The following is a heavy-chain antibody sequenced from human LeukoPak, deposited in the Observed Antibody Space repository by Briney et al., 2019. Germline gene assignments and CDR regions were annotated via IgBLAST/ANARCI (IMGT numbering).Heavy chain of an antibody. D-gene: IGHD2-8*01. Sequence: ASVKVSCKASGYTFTSYYMHWVRQAPGQGLEWMGIINPSGGSTSYAQNFQGRVTMTRDTSITTAYMELSSLTSADTAVYFCARSAEHCNNGVCFTDYYMDVWGKGTTVTVSS. CDR2: INPSGGST. J-gene: IGHJ6*03. CDR3: ARSAEHCNNGVCFTDYYMDV. CDR1: GYTFTSYY. V-gene: IGHV1-46*01.